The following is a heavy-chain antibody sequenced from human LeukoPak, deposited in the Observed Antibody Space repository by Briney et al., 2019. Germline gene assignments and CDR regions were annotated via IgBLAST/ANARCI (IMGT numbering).Heavy chain of an antibody. J-gene: IGHJ6*03. Sequence: SETLSLTCTVSGGSIRNYYWSWIRQPPGKGLEWIGYIYYSGSTNYNPSLKSRVTISVDTSKNQFSLKLSSVTAADTAVYYCARGKYTAMVIGPYYYYYMDVWGKGTTVTVSS. CDR3: ARGKYTAMVIGPYYYYYMDV. D-gene: IGHD5-18*01. CDR2: IYYSGST. CDR1: GGSIRNYY. V-gene: IGHV4-59*12.